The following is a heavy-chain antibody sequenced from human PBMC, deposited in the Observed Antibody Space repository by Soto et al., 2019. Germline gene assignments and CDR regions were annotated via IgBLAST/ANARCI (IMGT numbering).Heavy chain of an antibody. D-gene: IGHD6-13*01. CDR2: INPNSGGT. Sequence: ASVKVSCKASGYTFTGYYMHWVRQAPGQGLDWMGWINPNSGGTNYAQKFQGRVTMTRDTSISTAYMELSRLRSDDTAVYYCARPPKYSSSWRCDYWGQGTLVTVSS. CDR3: ARPPKYSSSWRCDY. V-gene: IGHV1-2*02. J-gene: IGHJ4*02. CDR1: GYTFTGYY.